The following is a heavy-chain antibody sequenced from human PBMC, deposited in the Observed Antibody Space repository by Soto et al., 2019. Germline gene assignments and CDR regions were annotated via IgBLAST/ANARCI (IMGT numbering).Heavy chain of an antibody. CDR3: ARDTSPRSGWYLSWFDP. CDR1: GGSISSYY. Sequence: QVQLQESGPGLVKPSETLSLTCTVSGGSISSYYWSWIRQPPGKGLEWIGYIYYSGGTNYNPSLKSRVTISVDTSKNQFSLKLSSVTAADTAVYYCARDTSPRSGWYLSWFDPWGQGTLVTVSS. D-gene: IGHD6-19*01. J-gene: IGHJ5*02. CDR2: IYYSGGT. V-gene: IGHV4-59*01.